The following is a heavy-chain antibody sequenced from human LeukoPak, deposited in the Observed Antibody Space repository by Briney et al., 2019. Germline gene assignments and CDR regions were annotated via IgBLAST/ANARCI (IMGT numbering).Heavy chain of an antibody. D-gene: IGHD2-21*01. Sequence: GGSLRLSCAASGFTFSNYWMHWVRQAPGKGLVWVSRIKSDGSSTNYADSVKGRFTISRDNAKNTLYLQMNSLRAEDTAMYYCTRILVAGNRAFDIRGQGTMATVSS. CDR1: GFTFSNYW. CDR2: IKSDGSST. V-gene: IGHV3-74*01. CDR3: TRILVAGNRAFDI. J-gene: IGHJ3*02.